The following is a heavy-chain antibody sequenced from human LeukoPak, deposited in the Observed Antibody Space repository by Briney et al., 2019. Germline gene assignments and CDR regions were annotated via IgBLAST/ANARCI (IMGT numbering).Heavy chain of an antibody. CDR3: ARGRGGATSLDY. CDR2: IYYSGST. J-gene: IGHJ4*02. V-gene: IGHV4-30-4*08. Sequence: SETLSLTCTVSGGSISSSSYYWGWIRHPPGKGLEWIGYIYYSGSTYYNPSLKSRVTISVDTSKNQFSLKLSSVTAADTAVYYCARGRGGATSLDYWGQGTLVTVSS. CDR1: GGSISSSSYY. D-gene: IGHD1-26*01.